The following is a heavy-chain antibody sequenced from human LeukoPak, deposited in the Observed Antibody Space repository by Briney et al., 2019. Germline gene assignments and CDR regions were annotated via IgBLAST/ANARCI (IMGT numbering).Heavy chain of an antibody. D-gene: IGHD1-26*01. Sequence: GGSLRLSCAASGFIISGYWMSWVRQAPGKGLEWVSVIYSGGSTYYADSVKGRFTISRDNSKNTLYLQMNSLRAEDTAVYYCASKGGWELLHYYFDYWGQGTLVTVSS. J-gene: IGHJ4*02. CDR1: GFIISGYW. CDR3: ASKGGWELLHYYFDY. V-gene: IGHV3-66*01. CDR2: IYSGGST.